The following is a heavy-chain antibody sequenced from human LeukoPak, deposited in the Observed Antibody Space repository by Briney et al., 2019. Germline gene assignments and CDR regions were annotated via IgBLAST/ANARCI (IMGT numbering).Heavy chain of an antibody. Sequence: NPSETLSLTCTVSGDSIIINDHYWAWIRQPPGEGLEWIGSIHYTGTAYYNPSLKNRVTISVDTSKNHFSLKLSSVTAADTALYYCARGRNTMVRGAIGAETRYYYSYYMDVWGKGTTVTVSS. CDR3: ARGRNTMVRGAIGAETRYYYSYYMDV. CDR1: GDSIIINDHY. V-gene: IGHV4-39*02. CDR2: IHYTGTA. J-gene: IGHJ6*03. D-gene: IGHD3-10*01.